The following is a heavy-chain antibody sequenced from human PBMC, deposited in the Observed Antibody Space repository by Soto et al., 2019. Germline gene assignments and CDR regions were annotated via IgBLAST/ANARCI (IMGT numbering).Heavy chain of an antibody. V-gene: IGHV3-30*18. CDR1: GFTFRTYA. CDR2: ISYDGRNI. D-gene: IGHD3-3*01. J-gene: IGHJ5*02. Sequence: GGSLRLSCAASGFTFRTYAMQWVRQAPGKGLDWVAVISYDGRNIYYADSAKGRFTISRDNSRNTLYLQTSSLRPEDTDVYYCVKGGRAFYDFSRDTWGQGSLVTVSS. CDR3: VKGGRAFYDFSRDT.